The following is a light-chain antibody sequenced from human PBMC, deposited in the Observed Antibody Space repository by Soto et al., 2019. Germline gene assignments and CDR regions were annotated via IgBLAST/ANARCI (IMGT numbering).Light chain of an antibody. Sequence: QSVLTQPPSVSGAPGQRVTISCTGRSSNIGAGYGVHWYQQLPGTAPKLLIYGDFNRPSGVPARFSAFRSGTSASLAITGLQAEDEANYYCQSYDRSLSGSVFGGGTQLTVL. CDR3: QSYDRSLSGSV. J-gene: IGLJ7*01. CDR2: GDF. CDR1: SSNIGAGYG. V-gene: IGLV1-40*01.